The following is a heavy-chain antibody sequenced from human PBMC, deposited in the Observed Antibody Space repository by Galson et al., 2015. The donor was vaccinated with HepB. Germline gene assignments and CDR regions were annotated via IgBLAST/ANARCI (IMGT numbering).Heavy chain of an antibody. D-gene: IGHD4-17*01. J-gene: IGHJ5*02. CDR2: IIPIFGTA. V-gene: IGHV1-69*13. Sequence: SVKVSCKASGGTFSSYAISWVRQAPGQGLEWMGGIIPIFGTANYAQKFQGRVTITADESTSTAYMELSSLRSEDTAVYYCARRRDYGDYPRYWFDPWGQGTLVTVSS. CDR3: ARRRDYGDYPRYWFDP. CDR1: GGTFSSYA.